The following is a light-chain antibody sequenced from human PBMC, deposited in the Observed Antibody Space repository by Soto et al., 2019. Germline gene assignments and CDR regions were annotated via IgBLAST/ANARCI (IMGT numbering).Light chain of an antibody. Sequence: DIQMTQSPSSLSAFVGDSVTVTCRASQPIGTSLHWYQQRAGTAPKVLISAATKLQSGVPSRFSGRGSGTDFTLTISNLQPEDFATYYCQQSYSTPRTFGQGTKVDIK. V-gene: IGKV1-39*01. CDR1: QPIGTS. CDR3: QQSYSTPRT. CDR2: AAT. J-gene: IGKJ1*01.